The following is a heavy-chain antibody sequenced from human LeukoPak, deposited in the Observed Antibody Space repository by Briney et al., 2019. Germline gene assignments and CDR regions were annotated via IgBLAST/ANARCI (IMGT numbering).Heavy chain of an antibody. D-gene: IGHD3-22*01. CDR1: GGSISSYY. V-gene: IGHV4-4*07. CDR3: ARSGPYYDSSGYYYY. Sequence: SETLSLTCTASGGSISSYYWSWIRQPAGKGLEWIGRIYTSGSTNYNPSLKSRVTMSVDTSKNQFSLKLSSVTAADTAVYYCARSGPYYDSSGYYYYWGQGTLVTVSS. J-gene: IGHJ4*02. CDR2: IYTSGST.